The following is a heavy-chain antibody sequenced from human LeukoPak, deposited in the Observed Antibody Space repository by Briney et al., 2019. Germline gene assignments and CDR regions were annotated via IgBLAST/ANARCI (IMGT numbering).Heavy chain of an antibody. CDR3: ASGHNLPSWFDP. V-gene: IGHV3-11*01. CDR1: GFSFSDYY. J-gene: IGHJ5*02. Sequence: GGSLRLSCAASGFSFSDYYMSWVRQAPGEGLEWISYISSGAGTTYYADSVKGRFTISRDNAKNSLYLQMNSLRADDTAVYYCASGHNLPSWFDPWGQGTLVTVSS. CDR2: ISSGAGTT. D-gene: IGHD5-24*01.